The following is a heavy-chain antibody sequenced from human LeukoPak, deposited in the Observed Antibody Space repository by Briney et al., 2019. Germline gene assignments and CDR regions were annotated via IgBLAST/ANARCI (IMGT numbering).Heavy chain of an antibody. CDR1: GFTFSGSA. D-gene: IGHD6-19*01. CDR3: TRRAPSGIAVAGTSVDY. Sequence: GGSLKLSCAASGFTFSGSAMHWVRQASGKGLEWVGRIRSKANSYATAYAASVKGRFTISRDDSKNTAYLQMDSLKTEDTAVYYCTRRAPSGIAVAGTSVDYSGQGTLVTVSS. V-gene: IGHV3-73*01. CDR2: IRSKANSYAT. J-gene: IGHJ4*02.